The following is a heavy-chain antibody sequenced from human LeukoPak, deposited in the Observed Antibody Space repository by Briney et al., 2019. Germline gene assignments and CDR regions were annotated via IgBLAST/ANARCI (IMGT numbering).Heavy chain of an antibody. J-gene: IGHJ3*02. CDR2: IYPGDSDT. V-gene: IGHV5-51*01. CDR1: GYSFTSYW. CDR3: ARQVSGYSGYDHAFDI. D-gene: IGHD5-12*01. Sequence: GESLKISRKGSGYSFTSYWIGWVRQMPGKGLEWMGIIYPGDSDTRYSPSFQGQVTISADKSISTAYLQWSSLKASDTAMYYCARQVSGYSGYDHAFDIWGQGTMVTVSS.